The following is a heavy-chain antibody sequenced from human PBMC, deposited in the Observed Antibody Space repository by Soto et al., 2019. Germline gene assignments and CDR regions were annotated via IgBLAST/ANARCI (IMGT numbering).Heavy chain of an antibody. CDR3: TRDFPYYDFWSGYLGGFDP. D-gene: IGHD3-3*01. V-gene: IGHV3-49*03. Sequence: GGSLRLSCTASGFTFGDYAMSWFRQAPGKGLEWVGFIRSKAYGGTTEYAASVKGRFTISRDDSKSIAYLQMNSLKTEDTAVYYCTRDFPYYDFWSGYLGGFDPWGQGTLVTVSS. CDR2: IRSKAYGGTT. J-gene: IGHJ5*02. CDR1: GFTFGDYA.